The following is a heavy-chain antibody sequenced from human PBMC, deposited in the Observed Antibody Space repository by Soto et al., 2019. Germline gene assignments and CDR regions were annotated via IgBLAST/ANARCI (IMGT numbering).Heavy chain of an antibody. V-gene: IGHV1-46*01. J-gene: IGHJ4*02. CDR2: INPSGGST. Sequence: GASVKVSCKASGYTLTSYYMHWVRQAPGQGLEWMGIINPSGGSTSYAQKFQGRVTMTRDTSTSTVYMELSSLRSEDTAAYYCARDGPHTGYQLLLYVLDYWGQGTLVTVSS. CDR1: GYTLTSYY. CDR3: ARDGPHTGYQLLLYVLDY. D-gene: IGHD2-2*01.